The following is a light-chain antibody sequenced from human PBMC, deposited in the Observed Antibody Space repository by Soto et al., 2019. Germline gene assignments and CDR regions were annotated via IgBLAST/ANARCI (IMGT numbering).Light chain of an antibody. V-gene: IGLV1-44*01. CDR2: SDN. Sequence: HSVLTQPPSASGTPGQRVTISCSGSSSNIGRNSVNWYQHVPGTAPKLLIYSDNQRPSGVPDRFSGSRSGASVSLAISGLHSEDEADYYCGAWDDSLNGVLFGGGTKLTVL. CDR1: SSNIGRNS. CDR3: GAWDDSLNGVL. J-gene: IGLJ2*01.